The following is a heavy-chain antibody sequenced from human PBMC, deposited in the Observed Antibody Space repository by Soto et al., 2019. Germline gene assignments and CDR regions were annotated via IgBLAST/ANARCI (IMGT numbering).Heavy chain of an antibody. J-gene: IGHJ6*02. CDR3: ARVGGPGIAAAGPFGMDV. CDR1: GYTFTSYD. CDR2: MNPSSGNT. Sequence: ASVKVSCKASGYTFTSYDINWVRQATGQGLEWMGWMNPSSGNTGYAQKFQGRVTMTRNTSISTAYMELSSLRSEDTAVYYCARVGGPGIAAAGPFGMDVWGQGTTVTVSS. D-gene: IGHD6-13*01. V-gene: IGHV1-8*01.